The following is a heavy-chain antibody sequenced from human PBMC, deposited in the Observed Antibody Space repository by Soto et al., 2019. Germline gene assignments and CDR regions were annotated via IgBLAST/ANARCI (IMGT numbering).Heavy chain of an antibody. CDR3: ARDSVGISSPGVY. Sequence: PSETLSLTCTVSGGSINGYYWTWIRQPAGKGLEWIGRIYTSGTTSYNPSLKSRVTMSLDTSKNQFSLRLTSVTAADTAVYYCARDSVGISSPGVYWGRGTLVTSPQ. J-gene: IGHJ4*02. CDR2: IYTSGTT. V-gene: IGHV4-4*07. CDR1: GGSINGYY. D-gene: IGHD1-26*01.